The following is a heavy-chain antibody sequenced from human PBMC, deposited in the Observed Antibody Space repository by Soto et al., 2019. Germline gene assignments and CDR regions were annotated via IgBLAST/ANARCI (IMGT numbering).Heavy chain of an antibody. J-gene: IGHJ6*02. Sequence: RVLRLSCTASGLTFDNYAMSWVRQTPGKGLQWLAGITGNGLNTYYADSVKGRFTISRDNFNNTVYLQMSSLRVDDTAVYYCAKVPSTHIYYYKGMDVWGQGTTVTVAS. D-gene: IGHD4-4*01. CDR2: ITGNGLNT. CDR1: GLTFDNYA. V-gene: IGHV3-23*01. CDR3: AKVPSTHIYYYKGMDV.